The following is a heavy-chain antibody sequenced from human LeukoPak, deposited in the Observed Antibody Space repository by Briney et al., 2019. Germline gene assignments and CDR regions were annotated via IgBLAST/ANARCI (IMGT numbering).Heavy chain of an antibody. D-gene: IGHD3-22*01. CDR2: INPSGGST. CDR1: GYTFTSYY. CDR3: AREGVGYYYDSSGYLVY. V-gene: IGHV1-46*01. Sequence: ASVKVSCKASGYTFTSYYMHWVRQAPGQGREWMGIINPSGGSTSYAQKFQGRVTMTRDTSTSTVYMELNSLRSEDTAVYYCAREGVGYYYDSSGYLVYWGQGTLVTVSS. J-gene: IGHJ4*02.